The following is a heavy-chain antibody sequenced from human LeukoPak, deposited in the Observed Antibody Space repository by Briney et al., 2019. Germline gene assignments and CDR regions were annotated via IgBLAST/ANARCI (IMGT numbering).Heavy chain of an antibody. V-gene: IGHV4-4*07. Sequence: PSETLSLTCTVSGGSISSYYWSWIRQPAGKGLEWIGRIYTSGSTNYNPSLKSRVTMSVDTSKNQFSLKLSSVTAADTAVYYCARSRGNYDSSGYYSEAYNWFDPWGQGTLVTVSS. CDR1: GGSISSYY. J-gene: IGHJ5*02. CDR2: IYTSGST. D-gene: IGHD3-22*01. CDR3: ARSRGNYDSSGYYSEAYNWFDP.